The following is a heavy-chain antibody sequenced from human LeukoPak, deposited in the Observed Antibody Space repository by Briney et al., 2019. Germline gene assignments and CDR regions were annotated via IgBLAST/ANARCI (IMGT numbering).Heavy chain of an antibody. V-gene: IGHV3-7*01. CDR2: IKHDGGEK. CDR3: AKSAGYDIWSGPLHAFDI. D-gene: IGHD3-3*01. CDR1: GFTFSSYW. J-gene: IGHJ3*02. Sequence: GGSLRLSCAASGFTFSSYWISGVRQARAKGVGMGANIKHDGGEKYYVYFVRGGFTISRDTAKNALYLQMNSLRAEDTVVYYCAKSAGYDIWSGPLHAFDIWGQGTMVTVSS.